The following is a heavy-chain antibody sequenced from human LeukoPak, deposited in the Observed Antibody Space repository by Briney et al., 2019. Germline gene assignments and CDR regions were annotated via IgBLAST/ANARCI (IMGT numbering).Heavy chain of an antibody. J-gene: IGHJ4*02. CDR3: ARDRSSWYYFDY. Sequence: GGSLRLSCAASGFTFSSYEMNWVRQAPGKGLEWVSYISSSGSTIYYADSVKGRFTISRDNAKNSLYLQMNSLRAEDTAVYYCARDRSSWYYFDYWGQGTLVTVSS. V-gene: IGHV3-48*03. D-gene: IGHD6-19*01. CDR2: ISSSGSTI. CDR1: GFTFSSYE.